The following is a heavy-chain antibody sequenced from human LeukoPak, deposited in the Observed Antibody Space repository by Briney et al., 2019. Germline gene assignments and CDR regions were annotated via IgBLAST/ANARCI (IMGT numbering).Heavy chain of an antibody. CDR3: ARDGSGGGWRYFDY. V-gene: IGHV3-33*01. D-gene: IGHD6-19*01. CDR2: IYYDGNTK. CDR1: GFIFSNYG. Sequence: GGSLRLSCVASGFIFSNYGFHWVRQAPGKGLEWVADIYYDGNTKYYGDSVKGRFTISRDNSENTLFLQMNSLRAEDTAVYYCARDGSGGGWRYFDYWGQGALVTVSS. J-gene: IGHJ4*02.